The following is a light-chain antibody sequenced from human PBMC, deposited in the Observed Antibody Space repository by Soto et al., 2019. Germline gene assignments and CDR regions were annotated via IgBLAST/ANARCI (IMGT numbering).Light chain of an antibody. Sequence: QSVLTQPPSASGSPGQSVTISCTGTSSDVGAYNYVSWYQQHPGKAPKLMIYDVSKRPSGVPYRFSGSKSGNAASLTVSGLQGEDEADYYCCSYAGSSTWVFGGGTKVTVL. V-gene: IGLV2-8*01. CDR1: SSDVGAYNY. CDR2: DVS. CDR3: CSYAGSSTWV. J-gene: IGLJ2*01.